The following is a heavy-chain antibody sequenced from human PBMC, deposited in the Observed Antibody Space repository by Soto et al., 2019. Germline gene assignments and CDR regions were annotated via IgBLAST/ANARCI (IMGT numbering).Heavy chain of an antibody. V-gene: IGHV3-48*01. J-gene: IGHJ6*03. CDR1: GFTFSSYS. CDR2: ISSSSSTI. D-gene: IGHD2-2*01. Sequence: EVQLVESGGGLVQPGGSLRLSCAASGFTFSSYSMNWVRQAPGKGLEWVSYISSSSSTIYYADSVKGRFTISRDNAKNVLYLQMNSLRAEDTAVYYRARVRYCRSTSRPRRYYYYYYMDVWGKGTTVTVFS. CDR3: ARVRYCRSTSRPRRYYYYYYMDV.